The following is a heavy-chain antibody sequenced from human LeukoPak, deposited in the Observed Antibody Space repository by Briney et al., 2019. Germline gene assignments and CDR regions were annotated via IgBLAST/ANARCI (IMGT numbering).Heavy chain of an antibody. V-gene: IGHV3-53*01. D-gene: IGHD5-18*01. J-gene: IGHJ4*02. CDR1: GFIVSSNY. Sequence: GGSLRLSCAASGFIVSSNYMSWVRQAPGKGLEWVSVIYSGGRTYYADSVKGRFTISRDNAKNSLYLQMNSLRAEDTAVYYCARDNKVRGYSYGWGYFDYWGQGTLVTVSS. CDR3: ARDNKVRGYSYGWGYFDY. CDR2: IYSGGRT.